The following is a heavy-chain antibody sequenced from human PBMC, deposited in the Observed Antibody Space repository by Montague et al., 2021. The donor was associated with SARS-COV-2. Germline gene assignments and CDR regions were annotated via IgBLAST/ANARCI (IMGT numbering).Heavy chain of an antibody. CDR2: IYYSGST. D-gene: IGHD3-10*01. V-gene: IGHV4-39*01. CDR1: GGSISSSSYY. Sequence: SETLSLTCTVSGGSISSSSYYWGWIRQPPGKGLEWIGNIYYSGSTYYNPSLKSRVTISVDTSKNQFSLKLSSVTAADTAVYYCARVRTQVRSGRCFDPWGQGTLVTVSS. J-gene: IGHJ5*02. CDR3: ARVRTQVRSGRCFDP.